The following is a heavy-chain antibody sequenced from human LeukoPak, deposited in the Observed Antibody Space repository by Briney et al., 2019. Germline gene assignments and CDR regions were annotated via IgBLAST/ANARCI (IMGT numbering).Heavy chain of an antibody. V-gene: IGHV3-74*01. CDR2: ISSDGSST. CDR3: GKGGVSHPFDY. J-gene: IGHJ4*02. CDR1: GFTFSNYW. Sequence: GGSLRLSCAASGFTFSNYWMHWVRQAPGKGLVWVSRISSDGSSTTYAGSVKGRFTISRDNSKNTVYLQMNSLRAEDTAVYYCGKGGVSHPFDYWGQGTLVTVSS. D-gene: IGHD3-16*01.